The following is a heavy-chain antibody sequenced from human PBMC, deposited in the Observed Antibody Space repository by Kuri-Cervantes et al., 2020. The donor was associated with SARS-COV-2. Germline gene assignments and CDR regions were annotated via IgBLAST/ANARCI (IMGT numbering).Heavy chain of an antibody. CDR1: GYTFTSYA. Sequence: ASVKVSCKASGYTFTSYAMHWVRQAPGQRLEWMGWSNAGNGNTKYSQEFQSRVTITADESTSTAYMELSSLRSEDTAVYYCARGPNYCGGDCYELEAEYFQHWGQGTLVTVSS. CDR3: ARGPNYCGGDCYELEAEYFQH. D-gene: IGHD2-21*01. CDR2: SNAGNGNT. J-gene: IGHJ1*01. V-gene: IGHV1-3*02.